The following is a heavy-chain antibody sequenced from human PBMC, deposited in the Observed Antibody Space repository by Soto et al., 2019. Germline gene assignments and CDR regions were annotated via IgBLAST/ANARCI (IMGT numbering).Heavy chain of an antibody. CDR2: ISWNSGSI. V-gene: IGHV3-9*01. D-gene: IGHD2-15*01. Sequence: EVQLVESGGGLVQPGRSLRLSCAASGFTFDDYAMHWVRQAPGKGLEWVSGISWNSGSIGYADSVKGRFTISRDNAKNSLYLQMNSLRAEDTALYYCAKDSLAARIYWFDPWGQGTLVTVSS. CDR1: GFTFDDYA. J-gene: IGHJ5*02. CDR3: AKDSLAARIYWFDP.